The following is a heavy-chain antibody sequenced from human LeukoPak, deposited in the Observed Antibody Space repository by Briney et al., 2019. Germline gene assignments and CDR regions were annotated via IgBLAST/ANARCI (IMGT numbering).Heavy chain of an antibody. CDR3: AKGSGRQQLVSTSPFDY. D-gene: IGHD6-6*01. CDR2: NCGCCGST. V-gene: IGHV3-23*01. CDR1: GFTFSSYA. Sequence: GGSLRLSCAASGFTFSSYAMSWVRHAPGKGLEWVSANCGCCGSTYYADSVKGGFTISRVNCKNTLYLQMNSLRAEDRAVYYCAKGSGRQQLVSTSPFDYWGQGTLVTVSS. J-gene: IGHJ4*02.